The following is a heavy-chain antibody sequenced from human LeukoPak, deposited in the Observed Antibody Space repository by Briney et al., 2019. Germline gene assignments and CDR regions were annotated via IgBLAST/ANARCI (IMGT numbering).Heavy chain of an antibody. J-gene: IGHJ6*02. V-gene: IGHV4-59*01. CDR1: GGSISSYY. CDR3: ARDRGYYGSGSRYYYGMDV. Sequence: PSETLSLTCTVSGGSISSYYWSWSRQPPGKGLEWIGYIYYSGSTNYNPSLKSRVTISVDTSKNQFSLKLSSVTAADTAVYYCARDRGYYGSGSRYYYGMDVWGQGTTVTVSS. D-gene: IGHD3-10*01. CDR2: IYYSGST.